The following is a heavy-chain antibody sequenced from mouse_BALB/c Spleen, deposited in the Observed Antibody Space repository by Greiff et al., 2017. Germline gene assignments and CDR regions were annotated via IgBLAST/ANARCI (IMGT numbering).Heavy chain of an antibody. J-gene: IGHJ4*01. CDR3: ARRLPYYYAMDY. D-gene: IGHD2-2*01. V-gene: IGHV1-87*01. CDR2: IYPGDGDT. Sequence: VQLQQSGAELVRPGASVKLSCKASGYTFTSYWMQWVKQRPGQGLEWIGAIYPGDGDTRYTQKFKGKATLTADKSSSTAYMQLSSLASEDSAVYYCARRLPYYYAMDYWGQGTSVTVSS. CDR1: GYTFTSYW.